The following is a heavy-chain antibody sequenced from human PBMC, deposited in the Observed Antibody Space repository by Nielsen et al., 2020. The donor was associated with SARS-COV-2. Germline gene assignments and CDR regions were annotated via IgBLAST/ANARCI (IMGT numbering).Heavy chain of an antibody. D-gene: IGHD6-13*01. CDR3: TTVAAGTSYYFDY. Sequence: GESLKISCAAPGFTFSNAWMSWVRQAPGKGLEWVGRIKSKTDGGTTDYAAPVKGRFTISRDDSKNTLYLQMNSLKTEDTAVYYCTTVAAGTSYYFDYWGQGTLVTVSS. CDR2: IKSKTDGGTT. V-gene: IGHV3-15*01. J-gene: IGHJ4*02. CDR1: GFTFSNAW.